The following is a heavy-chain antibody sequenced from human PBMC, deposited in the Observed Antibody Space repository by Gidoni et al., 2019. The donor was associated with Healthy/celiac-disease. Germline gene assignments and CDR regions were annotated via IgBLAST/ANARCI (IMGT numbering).Heavy chain of an antibody. D-gene: IGHD6-19*01. V-gene: IGHV2-26*01. Sequence: QVTLKESGPVLVKPTETLTLTCTVSGFSLSNARMGVSWIRQPPGKALEWLAHIFSNDEKSYSTSLKSRLTISKDTSKSQVVLTMTNMDPVDTATYYCARIRGSGCLDYWGQGTLVTVSS. CDR3: ARIRGSGCLDY. CDR2: IFSNDEK. CDR1: GFSLSNARMG. J-gene: IGHJ4*02.